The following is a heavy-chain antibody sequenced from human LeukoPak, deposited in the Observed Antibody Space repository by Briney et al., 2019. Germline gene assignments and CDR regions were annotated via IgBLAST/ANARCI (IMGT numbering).Heavy chain of an antibody. Sequence: ASVKVSCKASGYTFTSYYMHWVRQAPGQGLEWMGIINPSGGSTSYAQKFQGRVTMTRDTSTSTVYMELSSLRSEDTAVYYCARDRITMVRGVIIDPYGMDVWGQGTTDTVSS. CDR2: INPSGGST. CDR3: ARDRITMVRGVIIDPYGMDV. D-gene: IGHD3-10*01. J-gene: IGHJ6*02. CDR1: GYTFTSYY. V-gene: IGHV1-46*01.